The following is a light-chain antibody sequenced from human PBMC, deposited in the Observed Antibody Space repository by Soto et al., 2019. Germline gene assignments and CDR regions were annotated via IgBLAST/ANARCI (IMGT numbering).Light chain of an antibody. CDR3: QQYGTSPYT. J-gene: IGKJ2*01. V-gene: IGKV3-20*01. CDR1: QSVNSNY. Sequence: EIVWTQSPGTLSLSPGERATLSCRASQSVNSNYLAWHQQKPGQAPRLLMYGASSRATGIPDRFSGSGSGTDFTLTLSRLEPEDFAVYYCQQYGTSPYTFGQGTKLEIK. CDR2: GAS.